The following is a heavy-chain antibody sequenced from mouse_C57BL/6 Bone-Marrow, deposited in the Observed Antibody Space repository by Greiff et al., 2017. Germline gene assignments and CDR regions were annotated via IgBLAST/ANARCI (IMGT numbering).Heavy chain of an antibody. D-gene: IGHD2-3*01. CDR2: ISYDGSN. Sequence: DVKLQESGPGLVKPSQSLSLTCSVTGYSITSGYYWNWIRQFPGNKLEWMGYISYDGSNNYNPSLKNRISITRDTSKNQFFLKLNSVTTEDTATYYCAREGYYTYAMDYWGQGTSVTVSS. CDR1: GYSITSGYY. J-gene: IGHJ4*01. V-gene: IGHV3-6*01. CDR3: AREGYYTYAMDY.